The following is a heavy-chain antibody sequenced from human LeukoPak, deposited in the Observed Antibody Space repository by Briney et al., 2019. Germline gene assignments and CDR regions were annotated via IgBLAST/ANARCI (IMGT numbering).Heavy chain of an antibody. CDR3: ARADTAMALDY. V-gene: IGHV3-11*06. D-gene: IGHD5-18*01. CDR2: ISSSSSYT. CDR1: GFTFSADS. Sequence: GGSLRLSCAASGFTFSADSMSWVRQAPGKGLEWVSYISSSSSYTNYADSVKGRFTISRDNAKNSLYLQMNSLRAEDTAVYYCARADTAMALDYWGQGTLVTVSS. J-gene: IGHJ4*02.